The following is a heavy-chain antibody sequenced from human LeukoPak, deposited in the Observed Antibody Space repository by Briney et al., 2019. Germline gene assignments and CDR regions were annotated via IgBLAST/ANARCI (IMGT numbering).Heavy chain of an antibody. CDR1: GFTFSSYA. D-gene: IGHD3-10*02. J-gene: IGHJ6*04. V-gene: IGHV3-23*01. CDR3: AELGITMIGGV. CDR2: ISGSGSTI. Sequence: GGSLRLSCAASGFTFSSYAMSWVRQAPGKGLEWVSGISGSGSTIHYADSVKGRFTISRDNAKNSLYLQMNSLRAEDTAVYYCAELGITMIGGVWGKGTTVTISS.